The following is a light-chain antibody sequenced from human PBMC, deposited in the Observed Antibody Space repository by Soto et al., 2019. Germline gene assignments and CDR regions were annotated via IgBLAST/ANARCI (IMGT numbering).Light chain of an antibody. CDR1: SSDIGGNNY. CDR2: EVT. CDR3: SSNCGSYSDVV. Sequence: QSALTQPPSASGSPGQSVTISCTGTSSDIGGNNYVSWYQQHPGKAPKLMIYEVTKMPSGVHDRFSGSMSGNTASLTVSGLQCEDEADYYFSSNCGSYSDVVFGGGTQLPVL. V-gene: IGLV2-8*01. J-gene: IGLJ2*01.